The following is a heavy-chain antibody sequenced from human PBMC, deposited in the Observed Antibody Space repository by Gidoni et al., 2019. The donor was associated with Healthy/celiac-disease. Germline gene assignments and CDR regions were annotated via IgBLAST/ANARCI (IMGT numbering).Heavy chain of an antibody. Sequence: QVQLVQSGAEVKKPGASVKVSCKASGYTFTGYYMHWVRQAPGQGLEWMGWINPNSGGTNYAQKFQGRVTMTRDTSISTAYMELSRLRSDDTAVYYCARDNMGFFMITFGGAGDAFDIWGQGTMVTVSS. D-gene: IGHD3-16*01. CDR2: INPNSGGT. CDR3: ARDNMGFFMITFGGAGDAFDI. J-gene: IGHJ3*02. V-gene: IGHV1-2*02. CDR1: GYTFTGYY.